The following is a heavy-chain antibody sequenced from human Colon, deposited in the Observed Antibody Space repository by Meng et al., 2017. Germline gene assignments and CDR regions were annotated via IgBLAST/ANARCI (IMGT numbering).Heavy chain of an antibody. Sequence: QGSGPGLVKPSGTLSLPCTVSGGSISSNNWWSWVRQSPGRGLEWIGEIYQSGSTNYSPSLKSRVTISLDKSKNQFSLKVSYMTAADTAVYLCARVPTTVDPFESWGQGTLVTVSS. CDR1: GGSISSNNW. D-gene: IGHD4-23*01. V-gene: IGHV4-4*02. CDR2: IYQSGST. CDR3: ARVPTTVDPFES. J-gene: IGHJ4*02.